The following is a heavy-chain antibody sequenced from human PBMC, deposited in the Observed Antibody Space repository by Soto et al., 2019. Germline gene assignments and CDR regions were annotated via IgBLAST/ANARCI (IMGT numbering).Heavy chain of an antibody. CDR2: IIPISGTA. CDR1: GGTFSSYA. D-gene: IGHD2-2*01. V-gene: IGHV1-69*01. Sequence: QVQLVQSGAEVKKPGSSVKVSCKASGGTFSSYAISWVRQAPGQGLEGMGGIIPISGTANYAQKFQGRVTITAAESTSTAYMELSSLRSEDTAVYYCASSQGSSTSLEIYYYYYYGMDVWGQGTTVTVSS. J-gene: IGHJ6*02. CDR3: ASSQGSSTSLEIYYYYYYGMDV.